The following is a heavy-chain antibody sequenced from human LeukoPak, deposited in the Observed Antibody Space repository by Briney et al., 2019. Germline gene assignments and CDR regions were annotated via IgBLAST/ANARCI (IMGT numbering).Heavy chain of an antibody. D-gene: IGHD3-10*01. J-gene: IGHJ4*02. CDR2: IYYSGST. Sequence: SETLSLTCTVSGGSISSYYWSWIRQPPGKGLEWVGYIYYSGSTNYNPSLKSRVTISGDTSKNQFSLKLSSVTAADTAVYYCARGFLGAPSFDYWGQGILASVSS. CDR1: GGSISSYY. V-gene: IGHV4-59*01. CDR3: ARGFLGAPSFDY.